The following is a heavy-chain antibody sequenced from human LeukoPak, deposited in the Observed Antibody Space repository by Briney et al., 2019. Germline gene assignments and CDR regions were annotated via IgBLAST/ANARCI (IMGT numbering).Heavy chain of an antibody. CDR2: ISSSGSTI. CDR3: ARGGDYVWGSYRPPPFDY. V-gene: IGHV3-11*01. Sequence: PGGSLRLSYAASGFTFRDYYMSWIRQAPGKGLEWVSYISSSGSTIYYADSVKGRFTISRDNAKNSLYLQMNSLRAEDTAVYYCARGGDYVWGSYRPPPFDYWGQGTLVTVSS. J-gene: IGHJ4*02. D-gene: IGHD3-16*02. CDR1: GFTFRDYY.